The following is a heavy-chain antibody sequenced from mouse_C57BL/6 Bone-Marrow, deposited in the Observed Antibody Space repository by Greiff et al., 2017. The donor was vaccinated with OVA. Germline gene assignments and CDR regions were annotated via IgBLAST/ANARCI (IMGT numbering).Heavy chain of an antibody. Sequence: VQLQQSGAELVRPGASVKLSCTASGFNIKDDYMHWVKQRPEQGLEWIGWIDPENGDTEYASKFQGKATITADTSSNTAYLQLSSLTSEDTAVYYCTTSYYGYSHWYFDVWGTGTTVTVSS. D-gene: IGHD2-9*01. CDR2: IDPENGDT. CDR3: TTSYYGYSHWYFDV. V-gene: IGHV14-4*01. J-gene: IGHJ1*03. CDR1: GFNIKDDY.